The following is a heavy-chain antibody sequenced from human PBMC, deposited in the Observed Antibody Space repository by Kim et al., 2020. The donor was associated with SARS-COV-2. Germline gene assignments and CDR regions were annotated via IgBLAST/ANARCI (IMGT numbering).Heavy chain of an antibody. CDR1: GGSISSGGYY. V-gene: IGHV4-31*03. CDR3: ARECSGEAIAAAGTCGYFQH. J-gene: IGHJ1*01. D-gene: IGHD6-13*01. Sequence: SETLSLTCTVSGGSISSGGYYWSWIRQHPGKGLEWIGYIYYSGSTYYNPSLKSRVTISVDTSKNQFSLKLSSVTAADTAVYYCARECSGEAIAAAGTCGYFQHWGQGTLVTVSS. CDR2: IYYSGST.